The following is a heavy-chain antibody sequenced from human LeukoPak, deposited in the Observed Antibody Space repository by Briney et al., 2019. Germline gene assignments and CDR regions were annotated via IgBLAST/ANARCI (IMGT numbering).Heavy chain of an antibody. Sequence: KPSETLSLTCAVSGYSISSGYYWGWIRQPPGKGLEWIGSIYHSGSTYYNPSLKSRVTISVDTSKNQFSLKLSSVTAADTAVYYCARHPLRVVVINDWGLGTLVTVSS. D-gene: IGHD3-22*01. V-gene: IGHV4-38-2*01. CDR2: IYHSGST. CDR3: ARHPLRVVVIND. CDR1: GYSISSGYY. J-gene: IGHJ4*02.